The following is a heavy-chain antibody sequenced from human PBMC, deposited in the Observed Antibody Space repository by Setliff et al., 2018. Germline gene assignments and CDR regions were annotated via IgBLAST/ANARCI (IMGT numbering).Heavy chain of an antibody. V-gene: IGHV4-39*07. Sequence: LSLTCTVSGGSISSSSYYWGWVRQPPGKGLEWIGSIYYSGSTYYNPSLKSQVTISVDTSKNQFSLKLSSVTAADTAVYYCARDRVTTLENYYYYYGMDVWGQGTTVTSP. CDR2: IYYSGST. CDR1: GGSISSSSYY. J-gene: IGHJ6*02. D-gene: IGHD4-17*01. CDR3: ARDRVTTLENYYYYYGMDV.